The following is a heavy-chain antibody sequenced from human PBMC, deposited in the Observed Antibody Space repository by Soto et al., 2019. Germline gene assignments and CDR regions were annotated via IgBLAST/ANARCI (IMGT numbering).Heavy chain of an antibody. CDR2: VSTSSSYT. V-gene: IGHV3-11*05. J-gene: IGHJ4*02. CDR3: AGLRLTGYLDY. Sequence: QVQLVESGGGLVKPGGSLRLSCVASGFTFSDHYMTWIRQAPGKGLEWLSYVSTSSSYTNYADSMKGRFTSSRDNCIMSLSLQMNSLTTEDTAVYYRAGLRLTGYLDYWGQGTLVTVSS. CDR1: GFTFSDHY.